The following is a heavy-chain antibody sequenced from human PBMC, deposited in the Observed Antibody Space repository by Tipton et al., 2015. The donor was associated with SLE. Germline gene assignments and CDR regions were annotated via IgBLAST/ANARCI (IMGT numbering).Heavy chain of an antibody. V-gene: IGHV3-30*03. CDR2: ISYDGSYR. CDR3: SMWLLPFYGMDV. J-gene: IGHJ6*02. CDR1: GFTFSSYG. D-gene: IGHD6-19*01. Sequence: SLRLFCAASGFTFSSYGMSWVRQAPGKGLEWVAVISYDGSYRYYSDSVKGRFTISRDNSKNTLYLQMNSLRAEDTAVYYCSMWLLPFYGMDVWGQGTTVTVSS.